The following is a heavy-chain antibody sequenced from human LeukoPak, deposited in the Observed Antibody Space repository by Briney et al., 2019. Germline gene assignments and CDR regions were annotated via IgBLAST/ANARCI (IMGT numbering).Heavy chain of an antibody. D-gene: IGHD3-22*01. V-gene: IGHV4-30-2*01. CDR3: ARGGDSSGYYEPFFDY. Sequence: SETLSLTCAVSGGSISSGGYSWSWIRQPPGKGLEWIGYIYHSGSTYYNPSLKSRVTISVDRSKNQFSLKLSSVTAADTAVYYCARGGDSSGYYEPFFDYWGQGTLVTVSS. J-gene: IGHJ4*02. CDR1: GGSISSGGYS. CDR2: IYHSGST.